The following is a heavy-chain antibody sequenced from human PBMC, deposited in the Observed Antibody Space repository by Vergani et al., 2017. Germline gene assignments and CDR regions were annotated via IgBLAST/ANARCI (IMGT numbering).Heavy chain of an antibody. Sequence: EVQLLESGGGLVQPGGSLRLSCAASGFTFSSYAMSWVRQAPGKGLEWVSAISGSGGSTYYADSVKGRFTISRDNSKNTLYLQMNSLRAEDTAVYYCARLTETYYYEESRVDAFDIWGQGTMVTVSS. CDR3: ARLTETYYYEESRVDAFDI. CDR2: ISGSGGST. V-gene: IGHV3-23*01. J-gene: IGHJ3*02. D-gene: IGHD3-22*01. CDR1: GFTFSSYA.